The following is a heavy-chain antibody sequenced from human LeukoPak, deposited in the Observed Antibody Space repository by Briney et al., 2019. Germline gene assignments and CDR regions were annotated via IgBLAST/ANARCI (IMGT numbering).Heavy chain of an antibody. D-gene: IGHD3-22*01. V-gene: IGHV3-23*01. CDR3: AKHDRSGSEYFQH. CDR2: ISSSGGST. CDR1: GLTVSSYG. Sequence: PGGSLRLSCAASGLTVSSYGMSWVRQAPGKGPEWVSGISSSGGSTYHADSVKGRFTISRDSSKNMLYLQMNSLRAEDTALYYCAKHDRSGSEYFQHWGQGTLVTVSS. J-gene: IGHJ1*01.